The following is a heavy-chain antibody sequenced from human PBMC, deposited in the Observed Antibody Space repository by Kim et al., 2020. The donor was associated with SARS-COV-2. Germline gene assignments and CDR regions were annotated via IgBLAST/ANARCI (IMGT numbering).Heavy chain of an antibody. V-gene: IGHV4-34*01. D-gene: IGHD3-3*01. J-gene: IGHJ4*02. CDR1: GGSFSGYY. CDR3: ARGRSFYDFWSGYPNNFDY. CDR2: INHSGST. Sequence: SETLSLTCAVYGGSFSGYYWSWIRQPPGKGLEWIGEINHSGSTNYNPSLKSRVTISVDTSKNQFSLKLSSVTAADTAVYYCARGRSFYDFWSGYPNNFDYWGQGTLVTVSS.